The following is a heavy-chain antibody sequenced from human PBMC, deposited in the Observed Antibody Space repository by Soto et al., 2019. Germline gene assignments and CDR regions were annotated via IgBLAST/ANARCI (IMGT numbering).Heavy chain of an antibody. J-gene: IGHJ6*02. CDR1: GYSFTSYW. CDR3: ARLSEVYYYYYGMDV. Sequence: PGESLKISCKGSGYSFTSYWIGWERQMPGKGLEWMGIIDPGDSDTRYSPSFQGQVTISADKSISTAYLQWSSLKASDTAMYYCARLSEVYYYYYGMDVWGQGTTVTVSS. V-gene: IGHV5-51*01. CDR2: IDPGDSDT. D-gene: IGHD3-3*01.